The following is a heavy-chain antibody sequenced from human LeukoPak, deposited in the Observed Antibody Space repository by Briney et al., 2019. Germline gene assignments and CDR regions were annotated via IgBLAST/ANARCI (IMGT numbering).Heavy chain of an antibody. J-gene: IGHJ6*02. CDR3: ARDSAPLVVVPAAMGGYYYYGMDV. CDR2: ISAYNGNT. D-gene: IGHD2-2*01. Sequence: VASVKVSCKASGYTFTSYGISWVRQAPGQGLEWMGWISAYNGNTNYAQKLQGRVTMTTDTSTSTAYVELRSLRSDDTAVYYCARDSAPLVVVPAAMGGYYYYGMDVWGQGTTVTVSS. CDR1: GYTFTSYG. V-gene: IGHV1-18*01.